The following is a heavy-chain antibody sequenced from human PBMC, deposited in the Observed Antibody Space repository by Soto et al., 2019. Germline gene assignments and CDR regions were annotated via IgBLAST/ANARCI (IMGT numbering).Heavy chain of an antibody. D-gene: IGHD2-2*01. CDR2: ISFRGRT. CDR3: ARVPYAEDTYYYSDY. V-gene: IGHV4-31*03. J-gene: IGHJ4*02. CDR1: GNSISGGGYY. Sequence: QVQLQESGPGLVKASQTLSLICTVSGNSISGGGYYWTWIRQHPGKGLEWIGYISFRGRTFYNPSLKSRFPMSVDTSSHHFSLRLSSVTAADTAVYYCARVPYAEDTYYYSDYWGQGSLVNVSS.